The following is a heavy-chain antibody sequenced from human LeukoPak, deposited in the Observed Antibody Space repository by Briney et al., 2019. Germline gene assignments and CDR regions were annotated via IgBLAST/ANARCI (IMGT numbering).Heavy chain of an antibody. D-gene: IGHD5-12*01. CDR3: ARTSHYVDIAATIPYGIYYFDY. Sequence: GASQKVSCKASGYTFTNYGISWVRQAPGHGLECMGWISAYNVDTNYARKLQGRVTMTTDTSTSTVYMELRSLRSDDTAVYYCARTSHYVDIAATIPYGIYYFDYWGQGTLVTVSS. V-gene: IGHV1-18*01. CDR1: GYTFTNYG. CDR2: ISAYNVDT. J-gene: IGHJ4*02.